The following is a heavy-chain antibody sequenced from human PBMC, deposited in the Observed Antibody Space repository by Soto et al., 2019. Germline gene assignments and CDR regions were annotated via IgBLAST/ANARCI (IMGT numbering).Heavy chain of an antibody. Sequence: GGALILSCAAAGFTFSSYGMSWVRQAPGKGLEWVSAVSGSGGSVYYADSVRGRFTISRDNSKNTLYLQVNSLRAEDTAIYYCAKGSVVGADYSYGMDVRGPVSTVTVSS. CDR2: VSGSGGSV. CDR3: AKGSVVGADYSYGMDV. D-gene: IGHD2-2*01. CDR1: GFTFSSYG. J-gene: IGHJ6*02. V-gene: IGHV3-23*01.